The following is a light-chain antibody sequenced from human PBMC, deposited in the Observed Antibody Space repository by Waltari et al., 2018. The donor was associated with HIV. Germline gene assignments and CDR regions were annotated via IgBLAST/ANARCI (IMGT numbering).Light chain of an antibody. Sequence: ALTQPASVSASPGQSNTISCTGTSSPFGISNSLPWYQQHPGNVPKVIISEVISRPSGVSDRFSGSKSGNTASLTISGLQPEDEADYYCTSYTSNDTLLFGGGTKVTVL. CDR3: TSYTSNDTLL. CDR2: EVI. J-gene: IGLJ2*01. V-gene: IGLV2-14*01. CDR1: SSPFGISNS.